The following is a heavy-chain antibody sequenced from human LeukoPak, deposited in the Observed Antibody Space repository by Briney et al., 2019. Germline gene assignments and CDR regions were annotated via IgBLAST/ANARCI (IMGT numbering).Heavy chain of an antibody. J-gene: IGHJ4*02. Sequence: PSVKLSRMSSGYTFTIYYMHWVRQARRQGLEWLGIINPSGGSTSYAEKFPGRVTMNRDTTTSTVYMELSSLLSEDTPVYYCARDSFYYGSASYYNDNHFDYWGQGTLVTVSS. CDR1: GYTFTIYY. V-gene: IGHV1-46*01. CDR2: INPSGGST. CDR3: ARDSFYYGSASYYNDNHFDY. D-gene: IGHD3-10*01.